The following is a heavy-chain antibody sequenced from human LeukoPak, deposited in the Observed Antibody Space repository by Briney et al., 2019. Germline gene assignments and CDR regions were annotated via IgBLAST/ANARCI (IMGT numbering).Heavy chain of an antibody. CDR2: IIPIFGTA. J-gene: IGHJ6*04. D-gene: IGHD6-19*01. CDR1: GGTFSSYA. V-gene: IGHV1-69*01. Sequence: SVTESCKASGGTFSSYAISWVRQAPGQGLEWMGGIIPIFGTANYAQKFQGRVTITADESTSTAYMELSSLRSEDTAVYYCARGWSGRYLFDNWGKGTSVSSSS. CDR3: ARGWSGRYLFDN.